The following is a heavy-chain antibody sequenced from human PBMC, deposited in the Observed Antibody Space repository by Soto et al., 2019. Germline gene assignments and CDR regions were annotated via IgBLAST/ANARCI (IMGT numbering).Heavy chain of an antibody. J-gene: IGHJ4*02. D-gene: IGHD4-17*01. CDR3: ARYDDYGDFFDY. CDR2: INHSGST. CDR1: GGSFSGYY. V-gene: IGHV4-34*01. Sequence: SETLSLTCAVYGGSFSGYYWSWIRQPPGKGLEWIGEINHSGSTNYNPSLKSRVTISVDTSKNQFSLKLSSVTAADTAVYYCARYDDYGDFFDYWGQGTLVTVSS.